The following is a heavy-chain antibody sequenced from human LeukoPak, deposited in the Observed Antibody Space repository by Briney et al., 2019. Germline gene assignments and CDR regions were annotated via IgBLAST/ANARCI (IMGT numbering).Heavy chain of an antibody. CDR1: GGSFSGHY. V-gene: IGHV4-34*01. J-gene: IGHJ4*02. Sequence: SETLSLTCAVYGGSFSGHYWSWIRQPPGKGLEWIGSIYYSGSTYYNPSLKSRVTISVDTSKNQFSLKLSSVTAADTAVYYCAIYYYDTSGYYFFDYWGQGTLVTVSS. CDR3: AIYYYDTSGYYFFDY. D-gene: IGHD3-22*01. CDR2: IYYSGST.